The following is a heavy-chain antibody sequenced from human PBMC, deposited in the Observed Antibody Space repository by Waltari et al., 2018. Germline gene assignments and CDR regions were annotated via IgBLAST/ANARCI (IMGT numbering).Heavy chain of an antibody. V-gene: IGHV3-15*01. D-gene: IGHD3-3*01. Sequence: EVQLVESGGGMVKPGGSLRLSCDASGVNCNDAWMSWVRQAPGKGLEWVGRIKSKSDDETTDYAAPVKGRFVISRDDSKNMLYLQMNSLKTEDTGVYYCVAPWTIWGQGTLVTVSS. CDR3: VAPWTI. CDR2: IKSKSDDETT. J-gene: IGHJ4*02. CDR1: GVNCNDAW.